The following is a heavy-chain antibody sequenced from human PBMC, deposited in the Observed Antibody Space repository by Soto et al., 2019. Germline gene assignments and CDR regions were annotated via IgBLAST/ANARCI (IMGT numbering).Heavy chain of an antibody. V-gene: IGHV3-30*18. Sequence: QVQLVESGGGVVQPGRSLRLSCVASGFTFSIHGMQWIRQAPGKGLELVAVISYAGSNIYYADSVKGRFTISRDNSKNPLYLHMTSLRPEDTGVYYCAKGGVVTAATFYDHWGQGTLVTVSS. CDR1: GFTFSIHG. D-gene: IGHD2-2*01. J-gene: IGHJ4*02. CDR3: AKGGVVTAATFYDH. CDR2: ISYAGSNI.